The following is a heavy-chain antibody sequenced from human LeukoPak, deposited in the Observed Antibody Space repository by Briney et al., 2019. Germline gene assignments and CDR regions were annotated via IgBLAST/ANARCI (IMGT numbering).Heavy chain of an antibody. CDR3: AKSQSEDYDFWRMEGYFDY. J-gene: IGHJ4*02. V-gene: IGHV3-23*01. CDR1: GFTFSSYA. D-gene: IGHD3-3*01. Sequence: GGSLRLSCAASGFTFSSYAMSWVRQAPGKGLEWVSAISGSGGSTYYADSVKGRFTISRDNSKNTLYLQMNSLRAEDTAVYYCAKSQSEDYDFWRMEGYFDYWGQGTLVTVSS. CDR2: ISGSGGST.